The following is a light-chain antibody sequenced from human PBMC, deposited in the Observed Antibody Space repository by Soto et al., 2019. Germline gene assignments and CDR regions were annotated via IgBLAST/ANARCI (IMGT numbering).Light chain of an antibody. CDR1: QSIGSNY. CDR3: QHYGSSLF. J-gene: IGKJ3*01. CDR2: GVS. V-gene: IGKV3-20*01. Sequence: EIVLTQSPGTLSLSPGERATLSCRASQSIGSNYLGWYQQKAGQAPRLLIYGVSSRATGIPDRFSGSGSGTNFTLTISRLEREDCAVYYCQHYGSSLFFDRGTNVDIK.